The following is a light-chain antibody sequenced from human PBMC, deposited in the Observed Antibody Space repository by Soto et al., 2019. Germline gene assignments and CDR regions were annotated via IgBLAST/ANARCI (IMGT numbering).Light chain of an antibody. V-gene: IGLV2-14*01. Sequence: QSALTQPASVSGSPGQSITISCTGTSSDVGGYNYVSWYQQHPGKTPKLIIYELNNRPSGVSNRFSGSKSGNTASLTISGLQAEDEADYYCNSYTSKSTGVFGTGTQLTVL. CDR3: NSYTSKSTGV. CDR2: ELN. J-gene: IGLJ1*01. CDR1: SSDVGGYNY.